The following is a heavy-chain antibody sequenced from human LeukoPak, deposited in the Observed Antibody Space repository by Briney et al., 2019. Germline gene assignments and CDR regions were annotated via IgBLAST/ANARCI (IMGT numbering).Heavy chain of an antibody. CDR1: GGTFSSYA. CDR3: ARAYYYDSSGYYYAGRWGYYFDY. D-gene: IGHD3-22*01. CDR2: IIPIFGTA. V-gene: IGHV1-69*13. J-gene: IGHJ4*02. Sequence: SVKVSCTASGGTFSSYAISWVRQAPGQGLEWMGGIIPIFGTANYAQKFQGRVTITADESTSTAYMELSSLRSEDTAVYYCARAYYYDSSGYYYAGRWGYYFDYWGQGTLVTVSS.